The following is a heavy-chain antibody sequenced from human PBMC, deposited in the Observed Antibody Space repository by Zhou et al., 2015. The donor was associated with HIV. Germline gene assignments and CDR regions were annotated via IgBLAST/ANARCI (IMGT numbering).Heavy chain of an antibody. CDR1: GFSFTNYW. D-gene: IGHD3-16*01. Sequence: EVQLVESGGGSVQPGGSLRLSCVASGFSFTNYWMHWVRQVPGKGLVWVSRINEDGSRTDYADSAKGRFTISRDNAKNTVYLQMNSLRGEDTALYYCARGLFGASVGHDCWGQGTLVTVSS. CDR2: INEDGSRT. V-gene: IGHV3-74*01. CDR3: ARGLFGASVGHDC. J-gene: IGHJ4*02.